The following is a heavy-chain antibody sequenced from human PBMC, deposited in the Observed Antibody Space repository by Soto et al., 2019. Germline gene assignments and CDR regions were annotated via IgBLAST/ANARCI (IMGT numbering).Heavy chain of an antibody. CDR3: ARALGSPLRLYYYYGMDV. CDR2: IYHSGST. CDR1: GGSISSSNW. V-gene: IGHV4-4*02. Sequence: QVQLQESGPGLVKPSGTLSLTCAVSGGSISSSNWWSWVRQPPGKGLEWIGEIYHSGSTNYNPSLKSRVTISVDKSKNQFSLKLSSVTAADTAVYYCARALGSPLRLYYYYGMDVWGQGTTVTVSS. J-gene: IGHJ6*02.